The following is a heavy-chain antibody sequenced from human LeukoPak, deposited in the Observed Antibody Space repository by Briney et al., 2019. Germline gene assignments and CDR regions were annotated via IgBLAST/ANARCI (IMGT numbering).Heavy chain of an antibody. D-gene: IGHD3-10*01. CDR1: GFTFSSYS. J-gene: IGHJ6*03. CDR2: ISSSSSYI. Sequence: PGGSLRLSCAASGFTFSSYSMNWVRQAPGKGLEWVSSISSSSSYIYYADSVKGRFTISRDNAKNSLYLQMNSLRAEDTAVYYCARDRFRGSGSSYYYYYYYMDVWGKGTTVTISS. CDR3: ARDRFRGSGSSYYYYYYYMDV. V-gene: IGHV3-21*01.